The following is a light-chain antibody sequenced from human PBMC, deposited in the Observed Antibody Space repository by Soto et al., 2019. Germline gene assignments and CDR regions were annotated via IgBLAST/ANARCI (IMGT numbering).Light chain of an antibody. CDR2: GAS. CDR1: QSVSSTY. J-gene: IGKJ2*01. V-gene: IGKV3-20*01. Sequence: EIVLTQSPGTLSLSPGERATLSCRASQSVSSTYLAWYQQKPGQAPRLLIYGASNRATGIPDRFSGSGSGTDFTLTISRLELEDFVVYYCQQYGSSLYTFGQGPNLEFK. CDR3: QQYGSSLYT.